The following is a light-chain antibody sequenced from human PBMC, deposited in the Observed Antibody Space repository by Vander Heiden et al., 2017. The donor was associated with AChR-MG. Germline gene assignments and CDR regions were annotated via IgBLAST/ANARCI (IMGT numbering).Light chain of an antibody. CDR1: QSSSSY. CDR2: AAS. J-gene: IGKJ1*01. V-gene: IGKV1-39*01. CDR3: QQSYSTPPWT. Sequence: DIQMTQPPSSLSASVGDRVTITCRASQSSSSYLNWYQQKPGKAPKLLMYAASSLQSGVPSRFSGSGSGTDFTLTISSLQPEDFATYYCQQSYSTPPWTFGQGTKVEIK.